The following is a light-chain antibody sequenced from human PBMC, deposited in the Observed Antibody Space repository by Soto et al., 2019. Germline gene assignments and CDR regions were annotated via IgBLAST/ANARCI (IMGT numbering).Light chain of an antibody. CDR1: QTVLHSSNNKNY. CDR2: WAS. CDR3: QQYYRTPIT. J-gene: IGKJ4*01. V-gene: IGKV4-1*01. Sequence: DIVMTQSPDSLSVSLGERATINCRSSQTVLHSSNNKNYLAWYQQKPGQPPKLLIYWASTRDSGVPDRFSGSGSGTDFTLTISSLLAEDVAVYSCQQYYRTPITFGGGTKVEIE.